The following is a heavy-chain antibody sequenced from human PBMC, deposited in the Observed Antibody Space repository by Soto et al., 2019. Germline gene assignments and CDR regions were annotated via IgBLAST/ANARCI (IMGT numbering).Heavy chain of an antibody. D-gene: IGHD3-3*01. CDR3: ARPDYYDFWSGYHGYWFDP. J-gene: IGHJ5*02. CDR2: IYYSGST. Sequence: PSETLSLTXTVSGGSISSGGYYWSWIRQHPGKGLEWIGYIYYSGSTYYNPSLKSRVTISVDTSKNQFSLKLSSVTAADTAVYYCARPDYYDFWSGYHGYWFDPWGQGTLVTVSS. V-gene: IGHV4-31*02. CDR1: GGSISSGGYY.